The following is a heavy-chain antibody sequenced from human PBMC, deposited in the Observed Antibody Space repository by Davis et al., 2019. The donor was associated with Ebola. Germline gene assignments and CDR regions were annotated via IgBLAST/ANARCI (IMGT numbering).Heavy chain of an antibody. CDR1: GYTFTNYG. CDR2: INPHNGNT. J-gene: IGHJ6*02. V-gene: IGHV1-18*04. D-gene: IGHD6-13*01. CDR3: AGERYSPLSYGMDV. Sequence: ASVKVSCKASGYTFTNYGITWVRQAPGQGLEWMGWINPHNGNTNYAQNVQGRVTMTTDTSTSTAYMEVGSLKSDDTAVYYCAGERYSPLSYGMDVWGQGTTVTVSS.